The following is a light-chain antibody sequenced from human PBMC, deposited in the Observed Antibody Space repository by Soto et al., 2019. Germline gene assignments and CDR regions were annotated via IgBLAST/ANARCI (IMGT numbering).Light chain of an antibody. CDR1: SSDVGSYNH. Sequence: QSVLTQPASVSGSPGQSITISCTGTSSDVGSYNHVSWYQQHPGKAPKLMIYEVTRRPSGVSDRFTGSKSGNTASLTISGLQAEDEGDYYCCSYTGDITWVFGGGTKLTVL. CDR2: EVT. CDR3: CSYTGDITWV. J-gene: IGLJ3*02. V-gene: IGLV2-23*02.